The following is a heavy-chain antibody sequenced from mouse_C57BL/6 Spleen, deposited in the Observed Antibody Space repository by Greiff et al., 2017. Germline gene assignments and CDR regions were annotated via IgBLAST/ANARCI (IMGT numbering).Heavy chain of an antibody. CDR3: ARHGGGTFDY. CDR1: GFTFSSYT. V-gene: IGHV5-9*01. J-gene: IGHJ2*01. D-gene: IGHD4-1*01. CDR2: ISGGGGNT. Sequence: EVILVESGGGLVKPGGSLKLSCAASGFTFSSYTMSWVRQTPEKRLEWVATISGGGGNTYYPDSVKGRFTISRDNAKNTLYLQMSSLRSEDTALYYCARHGGGTFDYWGQGTTLTVSS.